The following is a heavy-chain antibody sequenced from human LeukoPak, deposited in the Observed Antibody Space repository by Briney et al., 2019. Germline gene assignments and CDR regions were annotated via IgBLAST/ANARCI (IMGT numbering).Heavy chain of an antibody. J-gene: IGHJ4*02. CDR3: ARDTRYGDFLGY. CDR2: INKDGSST. CDR1: GFTFSSYW. D-gene: IGHD4-17*01. V-gene: IGHV3-74*01. Sequence: PGGSLRLSCAASGFTFSSYWRHWVRQVPGKGLEWVTRINKDGSSTSNADSVKGRFTISRDNTKNTLYLQMNSLRAEDTAVYYCARDTRYGDFLGYWGQGTLVTVSS.